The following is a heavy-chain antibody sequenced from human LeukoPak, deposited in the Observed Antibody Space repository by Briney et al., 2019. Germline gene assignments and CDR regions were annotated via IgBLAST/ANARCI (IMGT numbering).Heavy chain of an antibody. CDR1: GFTVSSNY. D-gene: IGHD2-15*01. V-gene: IGHV3-53*01. Sequence: GGSLRLSCAGSGFTVSSNYMTWLRQAQGNGVEWVSVIYSAYNTFYSDSVKGRFTISKDNSKNSLNLQMNSLRAEETAVYYCARVARSTFCSRGSCYIDHWGQGTLVTVSS. CDR3: ARVARSTFCSRGSCYIDH. J-gene: IGHJ4*02. CDR2: IYSAYNT.